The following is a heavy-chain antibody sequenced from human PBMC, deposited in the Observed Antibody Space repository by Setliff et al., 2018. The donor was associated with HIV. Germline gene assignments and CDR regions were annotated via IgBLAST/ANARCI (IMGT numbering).Heavy chain of an antibody. V-gene: IGHV4-39*01. CDR1: GDSTTSSSSY. D-gene: IGHD5-18*01. CDR2: ISYSGNT. Sequence: PSETLSLTCTVSGDSTTSSSSYWGWIRQPPGKGLEWIGSISYSGNTYYNPSLKSRVNISADTSKNQFSLKLTSVTAADTAIFYCARRYPQYNYGHFDYWSQGTLVTVSS. CDR3: ARRYPQYNYGHFDY. J-gene: IGHJ4*02.